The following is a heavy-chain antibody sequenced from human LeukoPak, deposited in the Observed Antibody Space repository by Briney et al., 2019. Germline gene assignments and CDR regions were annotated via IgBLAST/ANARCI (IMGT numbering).Heavy chain of an antibody. CDR2: IKSDGSST. J-gene: IGHJ3*02. V-gene: IGHV3-74*01. Sequence: QTGGSLRLSCAASGFTFSSYWMHWVRQAPGKGLVWVSRIKSDGSSTSYADSVKGRLTISRDNAKNTLYLQMNSLRAEDTAVYYCARRGAATNAFDIWGQGTMVTVSS. D-gene: IGHD1-26*01. CDR3: ARRGAATNAFDI. CDR1: GFTFSSYW.